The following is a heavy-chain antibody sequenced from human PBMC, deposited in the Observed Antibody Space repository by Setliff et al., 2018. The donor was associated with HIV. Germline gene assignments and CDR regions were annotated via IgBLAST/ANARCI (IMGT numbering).Heavy chain of an antibody. Sequence: ASVKVSCKASGYTFTGYYMHWVRQVPGQGLEWMGWINPNSGGTNYAQKFQGRVTMTRDTSISTAYMELSGLRSDDTAVYYCARDRWELRTYYYYYGMDVWGQGTTVTVSS. V-gene: IGHV1-2*02. CDR3: ARDRWELRTYYYYYGMDV. J-gene: IGHJ6*02. CDR2: INPNSGGT. CDR1: GYTFTGYY. D-gene: IGHD1-26*01.